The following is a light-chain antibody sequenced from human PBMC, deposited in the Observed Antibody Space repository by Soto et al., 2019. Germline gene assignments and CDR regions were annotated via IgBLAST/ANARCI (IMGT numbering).Light chain of an antibody. CDR2: DVS. Sequence: QSALTQPDSVYGSPGQSITISCTGTSSDVGGYNYVSWYQQHPGKAPKLMMYDVSNRPSGVSNRFSGSKSGNTASLTISGLHAEYEDDYYCSSYISSDTLVVGGGTKLTVL. CDR3: SSYISSDTLV. CDR1: SSDVGGYNY. V-gene: IGLV2-14*01. J-gene: IGLJ2*01.